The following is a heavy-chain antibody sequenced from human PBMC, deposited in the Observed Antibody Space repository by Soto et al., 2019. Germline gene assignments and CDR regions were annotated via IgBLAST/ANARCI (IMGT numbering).Heavy chain of an antibody. V-gene: IGHV4-30-2*01. D-gene: IGHD6-19*01. CDR1: GGSISSGGSS. Sequence: QLQLQESGSGLVKPSQTLSLTCAVSGGSISSGGSSWSWIRQPPGKGLEWIGYIYHSGSTYYNPSLXXXVXLSVDRSKNQFSLKLSSVTAADTAVYYCARAGDSSGPVALGYWGQGTLVTVSS. CDR3: ARAGDSSGPVALGY. J-gene: IGHJ4*02. CDR2: IYHSGST.